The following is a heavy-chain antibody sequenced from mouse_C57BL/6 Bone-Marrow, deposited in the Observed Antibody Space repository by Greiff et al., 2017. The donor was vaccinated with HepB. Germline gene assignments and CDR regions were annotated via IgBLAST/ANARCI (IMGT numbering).Heavy chain of an antibody. D-gene: IGHD2-10*01. CDR1: GYTLPGYW. Sequence: QVQLQQPGAELVKPGASVRRSCKASGYTLPGYWMNGVKQRPGGGLEGIGRIDPNRGGTKYNEKFKSKATLTVDKPSSTAYMQLSSLTSEDSAVYYCARSLPLYAMDYWGQGTSVTVSS. CDR2: IDPNRGGT. CDR3: ARSLPLYAMDY. J-gene: IGHJ4*01. V-gene: IGHV1-72*01.